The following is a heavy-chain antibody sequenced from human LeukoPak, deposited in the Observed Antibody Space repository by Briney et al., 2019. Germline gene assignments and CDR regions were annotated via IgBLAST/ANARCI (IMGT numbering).Heavy chain of an antibody. CDR2: VYHSGGA. V-gene: IGHV4/OR15-8*01. Sequence: SETLSLTCAVSGASIASHSWWSWVRQPPGKGLEWIGEVYHSGGANYKPSLKSRVTISVDTSRNHFSLKLTSVTAADTAVYFCAYNRNFALDNWGQGTLVTVSS. CDR1: GASIASHSW. D-gene: IGHD1-14*01. J-gene: IGHJ4*01. CDR3: AYNRNFALDN.